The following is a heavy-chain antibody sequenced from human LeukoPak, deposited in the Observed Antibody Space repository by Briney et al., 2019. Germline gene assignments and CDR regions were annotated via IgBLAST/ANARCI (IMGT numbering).Heavy chain of an antibody. Sequence: SETLSLTCNVSGGSISGYHWSWIRQPPGKGLEWLGSIYYSGSTYYNPSLKSRVTISLDTSKNQLSLKLSSVTAADTAVYYCARDRQYYYDSSASFDYWGQGTLVTVSS. D-gene: IGHD3-22*01. CDR3: ARDRQYYYDSSASFDY. CDR1: GGSISGYH. CDR2: IYYSGST. J-gene: IGHJ4*02. V-gene: IGHV4-59*12.